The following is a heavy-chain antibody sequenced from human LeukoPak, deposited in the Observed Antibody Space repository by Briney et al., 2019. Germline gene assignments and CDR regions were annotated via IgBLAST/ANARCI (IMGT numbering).Heavy chain of an antibody. D-gene: IGHD6-19*01. CDR1: GGSISSSSYY. CDR2: IYYSGST. CDR3: ARHTLKYSSGWYFDY. V-gene: IGHV4-39*01. J-gene: IGHJ4*02. Sequence: SETLSLTCTVSGGSISSSSYYWGWIRQPPGKGLEWIGSIYYSGSTYYNPSLKSRVTISVDTSKNQFSLKLSSVTAADTAVYYCARHTLKYSSGWYFDYWGQGTLVAVSS.